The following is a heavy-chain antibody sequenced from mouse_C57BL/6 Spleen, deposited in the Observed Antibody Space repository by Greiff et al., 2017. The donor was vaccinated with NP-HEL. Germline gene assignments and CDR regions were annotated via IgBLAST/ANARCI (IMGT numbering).Heavy chain of an antibody. D-gene: IGHD1-1*01. Sequence: QVQLQQSGAELVRPGASVTLSCKASGYTFTDYEMHWVKQTPVHGLEWIGAIDPETGGTASNQKFKGKAILTADKSSSTAYMELRSLTSEYSAVYYCTPITTVVASSYYFDYGGQGTTLTVSS. CDR2: IDPETGGT. J-gene: IGHJ2*01. V-gene: IGHV1-15*01. CDR3: TPITTVVASSYYFDY. CDR1: GYTFTDYE.